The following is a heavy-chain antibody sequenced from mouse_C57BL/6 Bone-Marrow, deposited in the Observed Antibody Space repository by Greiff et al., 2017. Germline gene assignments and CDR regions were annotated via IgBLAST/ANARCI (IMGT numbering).Heavy chain of an antibody. D-gene: IGHD3-2*02. Sequence: EVKLVESGAELMKPGASVKLSCKATGYTFTDYYMNWVKQSHGKSLEWIGVINPYNGGTSYNQKFKGKATLTVDKSSSTAYMELNSLTSEDSAVYYCARDSSGSLYFDYWGQGTTLTVSS. CDR3: ARDSSGSLYFDY. V-gene: IGHV1-19*01. CDR1: GYTFTDYY. J-gene: IGHJ2*01. CDR2: INPYNGGT.